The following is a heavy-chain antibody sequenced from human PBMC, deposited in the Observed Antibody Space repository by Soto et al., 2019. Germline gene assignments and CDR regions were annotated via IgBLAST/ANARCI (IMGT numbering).Heavy chain of an antibody. CDR3: ARDLSREIVVVTAIPTWDYYYGMDV. CDR2: ISYDGSNK. Sequence: GGSLRLSCAASGFTFSSYAMHWVRQAPGKGLEWVAVISYDGSNKYYADSVKGRFTISRDNSKNTLYLQMNSLRAEDTAVYYCARDLSREIVVVTAIPTWDYYYGMDVWGQGTTVTSP. CDR1: GFTFSSYA. D-gene: IGHD2-21*02. J-gene: IGHJ6*02. V-gene: IGHV3-30-3*01.